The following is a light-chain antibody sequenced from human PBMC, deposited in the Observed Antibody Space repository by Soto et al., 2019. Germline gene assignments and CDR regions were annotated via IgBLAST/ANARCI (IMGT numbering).Light chain of an antibody. J-gene: IGKJ4*01. V-gene: IGKV1-27*01. CDR2: GAS. CDR3: QTYKSAPRALT. CDR1: QGISIY. Sequence: DIQMTQSPSSLSASVGDRVSITCRASQGISIYLAWYQQKPGKVPKLLIYGASTLQSGVPSRFSGGGSGTDFTLTISSLQPEDVATYYCQTYKSAPRALTFGGGTKVEI.